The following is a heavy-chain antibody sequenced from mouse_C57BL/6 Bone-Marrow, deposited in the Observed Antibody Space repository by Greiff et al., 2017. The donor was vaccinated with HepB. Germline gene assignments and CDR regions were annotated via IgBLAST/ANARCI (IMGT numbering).Heavy chain of an antibody. J-gene: IGHJ4*01. V-gene: IGHV5-6*01. D-gene: IGHD1-1*01. CDR2: ISSGGSYT. Sequence: EVKVVESGGDLVKPGGSLKLSCAASGFTFSSYGMSWVRQTPDKRLEWVATISSGGSYTYYPDSVKGRFTISRDNAKNTLYLQMSSLKSEDTAMYYCARRNYYYGSSPYYYAMDYWGQGTSVTVSS. CDR1: GFTFSSYG. CDR3: ARRNYYYGSSPYYYAMDY.